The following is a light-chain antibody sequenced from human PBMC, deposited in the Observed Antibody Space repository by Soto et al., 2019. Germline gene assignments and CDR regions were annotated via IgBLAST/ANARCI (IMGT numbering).Light chain of an antibody. CDR3: QQYNGYSTRT. V-gene: IGKV1-5*01. Sequence: DIPMAQSPSTLSASVGDRVTITCRASQSISRWVAWYQQKPGKAPKVLIWDASSLQRGVPSRFSGSGSGTEFTPTISRLQPNDFATYYYQQYNGYSTRTFGHGTKVEIK. CDR1: QSISRW. CDR2: DAS. J-gene: IGKJ1*01.